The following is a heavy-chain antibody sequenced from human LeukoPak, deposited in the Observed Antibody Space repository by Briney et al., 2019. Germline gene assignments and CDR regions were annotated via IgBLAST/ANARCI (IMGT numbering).Heavy chain of an antibody. CDR3: ARETYYYGSGMYYMDV. V-gene: IGHV1-69*05. CDR1: GGTFSSYA. CDR2: IIPIFGTA. Sequence: GASVKVSCKASGGTFSSYAISWVRQAPGQGLEWMGGIIPIFGTANYAQKFQGRVTITTEESTSTAYMELSSLRSEDTAVYYCARETYYYGSGMYYMDVWGKGTTVTVSS. D-gene: IGHD3-10*01. J-gene: IGHJ6*03.